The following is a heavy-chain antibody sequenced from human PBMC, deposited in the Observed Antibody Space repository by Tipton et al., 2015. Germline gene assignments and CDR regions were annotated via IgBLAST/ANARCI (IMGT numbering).Heavy chain of an antibody. J-gene: IGHJ3*01. CDR2: IYYSGST. Sequence: TLSLTCTVSGGSISSLNWWNWIRQPPGKGLEWIGYIYYSGSTNYNPSLKSRVIISVDTSKKQFSLKLSSVTAADTAVYYCARDTETVEGVFDFWGQGTMVTVSS. D-gene: IGHD4-11*01. CDR3: ARDTETVEGVFDF. CDR1: GGSISSLNW. V-gene: IGHV4-59*11.